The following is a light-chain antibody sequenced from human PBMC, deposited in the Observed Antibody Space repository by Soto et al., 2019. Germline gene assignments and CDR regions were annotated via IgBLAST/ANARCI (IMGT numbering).Light chain of an antibody. Sequence: QSVLTQPPSVSGAPGQRVTISCTGSSSNIGACYDVHCYQQLTGTAPKLLIYGNSNRPSGVPDRFSGSKSGTSASLAITGLQAEDEADYYCQSYDSSLRGSKFGGGTKLTVL. V-gene: IGLV1-40*01. CDR2: GNS. CDR3: QSYDSSLRGSK. J-gene: IGLJ2*01. CDR1: SSNIGACYD.